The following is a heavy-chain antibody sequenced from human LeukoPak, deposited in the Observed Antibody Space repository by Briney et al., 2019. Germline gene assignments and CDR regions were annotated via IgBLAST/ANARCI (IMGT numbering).Heavy chain of an antibody. D-gene: IGHD1-26*01. CDR3: ARGEVGGSYGIAFDY. V-gene: IGHV1-18*01. J-gene: IGHJ4*02. CDR2: ISAYNGNT. Sequence: GASVKVSRKASGYTFISYGISWVRQAPGQGLEWMGWISAYNGNTNYAQKFQGRVTMTTDTSTSTAYMELRSLRSDDTAVYYCARGEVGGSYGIAFDYWGQGTLVTVSS. CDR1: GYTFISYG.